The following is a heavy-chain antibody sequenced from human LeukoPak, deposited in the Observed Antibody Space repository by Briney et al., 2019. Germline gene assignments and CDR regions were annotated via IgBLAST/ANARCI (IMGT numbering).Heavy chain of an antibody. Sequence: GGSLRLSCAASGFTFSSYGMHWVRQAPGKGLEWAAFIRYDGSNKYYADSVKGRFTISRDNPKNTLYLQMNSLRAEDTAVYYCARETIVGALDWGQGTLVIVSS. CDR3: ARETIVGALD. CDR1: GFTFSSYG. J-gene: IGHJ4*02. D-gene: IGHD1-26*01. CDR2: IRYDGSNK. V-gene: IGHV3-30*02.